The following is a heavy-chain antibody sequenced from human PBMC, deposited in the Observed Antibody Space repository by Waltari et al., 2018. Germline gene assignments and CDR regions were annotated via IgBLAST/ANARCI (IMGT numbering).Heavy chain of an antibody. V-gene: IGHV3-30-3*01. Sequence: QMRLVESGGGVVQPGKSVRLLCTAPGFDFKKYAMHWVRQLPGRGLEWVAVMSFDGSIKYYADSVRGRFTISRDNSQNTLFLEMASLRREDTGLYYCTPTDFDVWGRGTLVTVSS. CDR1: GFDFKKYA. J-gene: IGHJ5*02. CDR2: MSFDGSIK. CDR3: TPTDFDV. D-gene: IGHD2-15*01.